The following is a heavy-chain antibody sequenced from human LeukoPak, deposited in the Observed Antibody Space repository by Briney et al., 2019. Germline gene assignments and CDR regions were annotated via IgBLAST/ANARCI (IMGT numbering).Heavy chain of an antibody. D-gene: IGHD6-19*01. J-gene: IGHJ6*03. Sequence: SGGSLRLSCAASGFTFDDYAMHWVRQAPGKGLEWVSGISWNSGSIGYADSVKGRFTISRDNAKNSLYLQMNSLRAEDTASYYCAKDKVAGYYYYYYMDVWGKGTTVTVSS. V-gene: IGHV3-9*01. CDR2: ISWNSGSI. CDR3: AKDKVAGYYYYYYMDV. CDR1: GFTFDDYA.